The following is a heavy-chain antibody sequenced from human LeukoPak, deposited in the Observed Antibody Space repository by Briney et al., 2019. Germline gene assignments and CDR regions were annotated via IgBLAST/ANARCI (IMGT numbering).Heavy chain of an antibody. J-gene: IGHJ4*02. V-gene: IGHV4-38-2*02. CDR2: IYHSGST. CDR3: ARGPTGYSSSSLYFDY. Sequence: SETLSLTCSVSGYSISNGYYWGWIRQPPGKGLEWWGSIYHSGSTYYNPSLKSRVTLSVDTSKNPFSLKLSSVTAADPAVYYCARGPTGYSSSSLYFDYWGQGTLVTVSS. CDR1: GYSISNGYY. D-gene: IGHD6-6*01.